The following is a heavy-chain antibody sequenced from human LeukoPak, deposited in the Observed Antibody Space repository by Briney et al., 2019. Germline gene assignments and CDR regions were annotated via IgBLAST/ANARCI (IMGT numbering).Heavy chain of an antibody. J-gene: IGHJ1*01. V-gene: IGHV4-4*02. D-gene: IGHD3-10*01. CDR2: INPSGST. Sequence: SGTLSLTCAASGGSISSSNWWSWVRQPPGKGLEWIGEINPSGSTNYNPSLKTRVTISADTSKNQFSLRLTSVTAADTAVYHCARHSSFRGYFQDWGQGTPVTVSS. CDR3: ARHSSFRGYFQD. CDR1: GGSISSSNW.